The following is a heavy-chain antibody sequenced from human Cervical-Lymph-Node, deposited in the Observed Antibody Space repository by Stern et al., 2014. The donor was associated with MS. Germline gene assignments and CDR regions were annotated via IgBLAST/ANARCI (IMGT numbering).Heavy chain of an antibody. Sequence: EVHLVESGGGLVKPGGSLRLSCAASGITFSGTWMNWVRQAPGKGLEWVGRIKTTTDGGTTDYVAPVKGRFTISRDDSKNTVYLQMNSLKSEDTGIYYCTTVLSWGQGTLVTVSS. J-gene: IGHJ4*02. CDR3: TTVLS. CDR2: IKTTTDGGTT. CDR1: GITFSGTW. V-gene: IGHV3-15*01.